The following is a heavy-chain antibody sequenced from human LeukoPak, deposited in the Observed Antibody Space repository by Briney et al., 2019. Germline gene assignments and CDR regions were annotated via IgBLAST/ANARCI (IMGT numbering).Heavy chain of an antibody. Sequence: SDTLSLTCTVSGGSISSISYYWGWIRQPPGKGLEWIGSIYYSGSTYYNPSLKSRVTISVDTSKNQFSLKLSSVTAADTAVYYCARHSPYYYDSSGYYYGDCFDYWGQGTLVTVSS. D-gene: IGHD3-22*01. CDR1: GGSISSISYY. V-gene: IGHV4-39*01. CDR2: IYYSGST. CDR3: ARHSPYYYDSSGYYYGDCFDY. J-gene: IGHJ4*02.